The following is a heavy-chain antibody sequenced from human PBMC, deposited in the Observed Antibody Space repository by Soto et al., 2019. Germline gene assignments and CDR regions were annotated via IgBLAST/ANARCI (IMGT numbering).Heavy chain of an antibody. CDR2: IYPGDSDT. Sequence: GESLKISCKGSGYSFTSYWIGWVRQMPGKGLEWMGIIYPGDSDTRYSPSFQGQVTISADKSISTAYLQWSSLKASDTAMYYCARRSIEFVPAASYYYYYGMDVWGQGTTVTVS. D-gene: IGHD2-2*01. V-gene: IGHV5-51*01. J-gene: IGHJ6*02. CDR1: GYSFTSYW. CDR3: ARRSIEFVPAASYYYYYGMDV.